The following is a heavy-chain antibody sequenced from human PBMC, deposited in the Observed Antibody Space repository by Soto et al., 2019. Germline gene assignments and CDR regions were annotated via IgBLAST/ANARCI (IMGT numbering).Heavy chain of an antibody. CDR3: ARISDDSGWYRYFEH. CDR1: GGPISSSSW. V-gene: IGHV4-4*02. J-gene: IGHJ1*01. CDR2: IYHSEST. Sequence: SETLSLTCVVSGGPISSSSWWTWVRQPPGKGLEWIGEIYHSESTNYNPSLMSRVTISMDTSKNLFSLTLTSVTAADTVIYFCARISDDSGWYRYFEHWGQRTLVTVSS. D-gene: IGHD6-19*01.